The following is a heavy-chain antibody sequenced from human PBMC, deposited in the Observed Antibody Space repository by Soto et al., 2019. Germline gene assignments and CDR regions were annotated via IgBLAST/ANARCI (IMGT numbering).Heavy chain of an antibody. V-gene: IGHV4-34*01. Sequence: SETLSLTCAVYGGSFSGYYWSWIRQPPGKGLEWIREINHSGSTNYNPSLKSRVTISVDTSKNQFSLKLSSVTAADTAVYYCARGRRGRSSNRRLINWFDPWGQGTLVSVSS. D-gene: IGHD6-13*01. CDR3: ARGRRGRSSNRRLINWFDP. CDR2: INHSGST. CDR1: GGSFSGYY. J-gene: IGHJ5*02.